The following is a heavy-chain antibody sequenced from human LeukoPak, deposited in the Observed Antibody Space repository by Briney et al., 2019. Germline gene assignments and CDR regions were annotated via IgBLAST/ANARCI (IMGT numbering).Heavy chain of an antibody. J-gene: IGHJ3*02. CDR3: ARGLVDAFDI. Sequence: GGSLRLSCAASGFTFSSYSMNWVRQAPGKGLEWVSVIYSGGSIYHADSVKGRFTISRDNAKNTLYLQMNSLRAEDTAVYYCARGLVDAFDIWGQGTMVTVSS. CDR2: IYSGGSI. CDR1: GFTFSSYS. V-gene: IGHV3-66*01. D-gene: IGHD6-13*01.